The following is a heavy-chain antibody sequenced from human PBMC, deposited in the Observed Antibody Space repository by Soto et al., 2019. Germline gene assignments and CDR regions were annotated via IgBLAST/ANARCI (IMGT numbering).Heavy chain of an antibody. V-gene: IGHV4-31*03. CDR2: IYYSGST. CDR1: GGSISSGGYY. D-gene: IGHD5-12*01. Sequence: QVQLQESGPGLVKPSQTLSLTCTVSGGSISSGGYYWSWIRQHPGKGLEWIGYIYYSGSTYYNPVLKSGVNMSADTSENQFSLRLSSVTAADTAVYYSARKDSGYGDYMDVWGKGTTVTVSS. CDR3: ARKDSGYGDYMDV. J-gene: IGHJ6*03.